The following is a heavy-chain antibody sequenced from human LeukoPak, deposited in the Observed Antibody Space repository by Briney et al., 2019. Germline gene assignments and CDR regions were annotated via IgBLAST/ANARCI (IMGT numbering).Heavy chain of an antibody. CDR3: ARQTYEWQQPNWFDP. Sequence: SETLSLTCTVSGGSISSYYWSWIRQPPGKGLEWIGYIYYSGSTNYNPSLKSRVTISVDTSKNQFSLKLSSVTAADTAVYYCARQTYEWQQPNWFDPWGQGTLVTVSS. V-gene: IGHV4-59*01. J-gene: IGHJ5*02. D-gene: IGHD6-13*01. CDR1: GGSISSYY. CDR2: IYYSGST.